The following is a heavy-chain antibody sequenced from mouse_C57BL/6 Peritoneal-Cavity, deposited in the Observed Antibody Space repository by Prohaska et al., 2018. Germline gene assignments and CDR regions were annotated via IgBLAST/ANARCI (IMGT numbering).Heavy chain of an antibody. D-gene: IGHD1-1*01. CDR3: ATPYYGSSSYWYFDV. J-gene: IGHJ1*03. CDR2: NSSGSSTF. Sequence: EVQLVESGGGLVKPGGSLKLSCAASGFTFSDYGMHWVRQAPEKGLDGVAFNSSGSSTFYYSDTVKGRFTISRDNAKNTLFLQMTSLRAEDTAMYYCATPYYGSSSYWYFDVWGTGTTVTVSS. V-gene: IGHV5-17*01. CDR1: GFTFSDYG.